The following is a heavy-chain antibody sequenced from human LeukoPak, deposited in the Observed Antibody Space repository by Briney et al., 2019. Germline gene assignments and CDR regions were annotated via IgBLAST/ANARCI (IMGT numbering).Heavy chain of an antibody. D-gene: IGHD6-19*01. CDR3: ARNLVGKTDFDY. CDR1: GYTFTNYA. V-gene: IGHV1-3*01. CDR2: INAGNGDT. Sequence: GASVKFSCKASGYTFTNYAIHWVRQAPGQRLEWMGWINAGNGDTRYSQEYQGRVTITRDTSATIAHMELSSLRSEDTAVYYCARNLVGKTDFDYWGQGTLVTVSS. J-gene: IGHJ4*02.